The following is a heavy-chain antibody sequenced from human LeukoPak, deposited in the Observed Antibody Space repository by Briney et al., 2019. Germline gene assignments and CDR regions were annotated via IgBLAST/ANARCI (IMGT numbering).Heavy chain of an antibody. Sequence: ASVKVSCKASGGTFRSYAISWVRQAPGQGLEWMGGIIPIFGTANYAQKFQGRVTITADKSTSTAYMELSRRRSEDTAVYYCARGRPAAAVGKPFDYWGQGTLDTVSS. V-gene: IGHV1-69*06. D-gene: IGHD6-13*01. CDR2: IIPIFGTA. CDR1: GGTFRSYA. J-gene: IGHJ4*02. CDR3: ARGRPAAAVGKPFDY.